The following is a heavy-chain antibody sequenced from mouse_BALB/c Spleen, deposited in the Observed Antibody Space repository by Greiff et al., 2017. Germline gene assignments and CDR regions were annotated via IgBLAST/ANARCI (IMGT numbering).Heavy chain of an antibody. D-gene: IGHD2-4*01. CDR3: ARGDDYDEGYAMDY. CDR1: GYAFTSYN. J-gene: IGHJ4*01. V-gene: IGHV1S135*01. CDR2: IDPYNGGT. Sequence: EVKLQESGPELVKPGASVKVSCKASGYAFTSYNMYWVKQSHGKSLEWIGYIDPYNGGTSYNQKFKGKATLTVDKSSSTAYMHLNSLTSEDSAVYYCARGDDYDEGYAMDYWGQGTSVTVSS.